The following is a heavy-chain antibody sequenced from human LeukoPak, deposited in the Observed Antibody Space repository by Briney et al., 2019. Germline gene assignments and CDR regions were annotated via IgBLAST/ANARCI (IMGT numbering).Heavy chain of an antibody. J-gene: IGHJ4*02. V-gene: IGHV2-70*11. Sequence: SGPTLVNPTQTLILTCTFSGFSLSTSGVCVSWIRQPPGKALEWLARIDWDDDKYYSTSLKTRLTISKDTSKNQVVLTMTNMDPEDTATYYCARTTSSTSFNFDYWGQGTLVTVSS. CDR2: IDWDDDK. CDR3: ARTTSSTSFNFDY. CDR1: GFSLSTSGVC. D-gene: IGHD2-2*01.